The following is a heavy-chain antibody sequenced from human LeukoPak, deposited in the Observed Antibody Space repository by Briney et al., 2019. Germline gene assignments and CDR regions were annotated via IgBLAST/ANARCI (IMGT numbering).Heavy chain of an antibody. CDR1: GYTFTELS. CDR2: FDPEDGET. Sequence: GASVKVSCKVSGYTFTELSMHWVRQAPGNGLEWMGGFDPEDGETIYAQKFQGRVTMTEDTSTDTAYMELSSLRSEDTAVYYCAGDSGERGSGSYLIAYWGQGTLVTVSS. CDR3: AGDSGERGSGSYLIAY. D-gene: IGHD3-10*01. J-gene: IGHJ4*02. V-gene: IGHV1-24*01.